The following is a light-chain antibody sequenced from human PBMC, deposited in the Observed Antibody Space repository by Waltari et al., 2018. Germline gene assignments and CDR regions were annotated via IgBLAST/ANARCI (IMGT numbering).Light chain of an antibody. CDR2: GQD. CDR3: LSRDTTSTRV. CDR1: SLRRYY. Sequence: SSELTHDPAVSVALGQTVSIPRKGDSLRRYYTSWYQQRPGQAPILILYGQDNRPSGIPDRFSGSTSGNTASLTITGAQAEDEADYYCLSRDTTSTRVFGGGTRLTV. J-gene: IGLJ3*02. V-gene: IGLV3-19*01.